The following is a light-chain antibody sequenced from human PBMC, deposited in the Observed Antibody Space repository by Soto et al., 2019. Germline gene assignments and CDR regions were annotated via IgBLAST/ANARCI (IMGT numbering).Light chain of an antibody. CDR1: QTVASPY. Sequence: EIVLTQSAGTVSLSPGEIATLSCRTSQTVASPYLAWYQQRVGQAPRLLMYGTSTRATGVPDRFSGSGSGTDFTLTINRLEPEDSAVYYCQQYDISVYTFGQGTKLEIK. V-gene: IGKV3-20*01. CDR3: QQYDISVYT. J-gene: IGKJ2*01. CDR2: GTS.